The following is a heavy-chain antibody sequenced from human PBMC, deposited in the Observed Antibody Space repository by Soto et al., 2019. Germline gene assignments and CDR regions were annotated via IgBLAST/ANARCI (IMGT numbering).Heavy chain of an antibody. CDR1: GFTFSSYW. J-gene: IGHJ6*03. D-gene: IGHD3-16*01. CDR2: IKQDGSEK. Sequence: PGGSLRLSCAASGFTFSSYWMSWVRQAPGKGLEWVANIKQDGSEKYYVDSVKGRFTISRDNAKNSLYLQMNSLRAEDTAVYYCARGGSTTLGYYYYYYMDVWGKGTTVTVSS. CDR3: ARGGSTTLGYYYYYYMDV. V-gene: IGHV3-7*01.